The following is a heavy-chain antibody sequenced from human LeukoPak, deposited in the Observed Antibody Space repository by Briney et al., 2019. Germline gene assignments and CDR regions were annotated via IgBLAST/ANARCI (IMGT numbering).Heavy chain of an antibody. D-gene: IGHD3-10*01. CDR1: GYTLTELS. V-gene: IGHV1-24*01. CDR3: ATMPPLVQVGYWYFDL. CDR2: LDPEDGET. Sequence: ASVKVSCKVSGYTLTELSMHWVRQAPGKGLEWMGGLDPEDGETIYAQKFQGRVTMTEDTSTDTAYMELSSLRSEDTAVYYCATMPPLVQVGYWYFDLWGRGTLVTVSS. J-gene: IGHJ2*01.